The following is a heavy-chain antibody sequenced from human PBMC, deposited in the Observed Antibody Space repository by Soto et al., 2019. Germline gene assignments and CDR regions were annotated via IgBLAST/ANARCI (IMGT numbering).Heavy chain of an antibody. D-gene: IGHD4-17*01. V-gene: IGHV1-69*12. CDR2: IIPIFGTA. Sequence: QVQLVQSGAEVKKPGSSVKVSCKASGGTFSSYAISWVRQAPGQGLEWMGGIIPIFGTANYAQKFQGRVTITADEYTSTAYMDLSSLRSEDTAVYYCARLQTTVVTGPQNWFDPWGQGTLVTVSS. J-gene: IGHJ5*02. CDR1: GGTFSSYA. CDR3: ARLQTTVVTGPQNWFDP.